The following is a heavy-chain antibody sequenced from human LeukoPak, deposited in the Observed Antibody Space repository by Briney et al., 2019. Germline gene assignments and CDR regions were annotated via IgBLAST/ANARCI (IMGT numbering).Heavy chain of an antibody. CDR1: GFTFSSYW. Sequence: GGSLRLSCAAPGFTFSSYWMHWVRQAPGKGLVWVSRINSDGSSTSYADSVKGRFTISRDNAKNTLYLQMNSLRAEDTAVYYCARESYCSGGSCYHNWFDPWGQGTLVTVSS. J-gene: IGHJ5*02. CDR2: INSDGSST. V-gene: IGHV3-74*01. CDR3: ARESYCSGGSCYHNWFDP. D-gene: IGHD2-15*01.